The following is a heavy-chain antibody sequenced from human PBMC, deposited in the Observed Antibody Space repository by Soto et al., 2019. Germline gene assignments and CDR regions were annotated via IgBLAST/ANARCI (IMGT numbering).Heavy chain of an antibody. Sequence: EVHLLESGGDLVQPGGSLRLSCTASGLTFSTYAMSWVRQAPGKGLEWGSAIGGSGTGGRTYYADSVKGRFTMSRDNSNNTVYLQMNSLRANDTTVYYSADSPVGLDGYNSDSYGMDVWGQGTTVTVSS. CDR3: ADSPVGLDGYNSDSYGMDV. V-gene: IGHV3-23*01. CDR2: IGGSGTGGRT. D-gene: IGHD5-12*01. J-gene: IGHJ6*02. CDR1: GLTFSTYA.